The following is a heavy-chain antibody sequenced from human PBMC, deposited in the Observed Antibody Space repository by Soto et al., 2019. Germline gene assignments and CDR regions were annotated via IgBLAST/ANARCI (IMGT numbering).Heavy chain of an antibody. V-gene: IGHV4-59*01. CDR2: IYYSGST. D-gene: IGHD1-26*01. J-gene: IGHJ4*02. Sequence: SETLSLTCAVYGGSFSGYYWSWIRQPPGKGLEWIGYIYYSGSTNYNPSLKSRVTISVDTSKNQFSLKLSSVTAADTAVYYCASNGMAFDYWGQGTLVTVSS. CDR3: ASNGMAFDY. CDR1: GGSFSGYY.